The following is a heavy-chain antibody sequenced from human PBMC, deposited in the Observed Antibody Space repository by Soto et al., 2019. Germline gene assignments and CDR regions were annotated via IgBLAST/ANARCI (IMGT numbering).Heavy chain of an antibody. CDR1: GFTFINYA. CDR2: ISGGGDGT. V-gene: IGHV3-23*01. Sequence: EVQLLESGGGLVQPGGSLRLSCAASGFTFINYAMIWVRQAPGKGLEWVSTISGGGDGTYYADSVKGHFTISRDNSKNTLYLQMNSLRAEDTAIYYCAKKGLGSLKTFCSNSDCHYAFDLWGQGTVVIVSS. J-gene: IGHJ3*01. CDR3: AKKGLGSLKTFCSNSDCHYAFDL. D-gene: IGHD2-8*01.